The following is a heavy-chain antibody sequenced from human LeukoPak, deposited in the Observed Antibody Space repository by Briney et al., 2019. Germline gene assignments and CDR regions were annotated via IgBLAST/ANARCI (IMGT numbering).Heavy chain of an antibody. CDR3: ARTIHYSSGWYFAFDI. CDR2: ISTSSGYI. V-gene: IGHV3-21*06. D-gene: IGHD6-19*01. Sequence: GGSLRLSCAASGFTFSSYGMHWVRQAPGKGLEWVSSISTSSGYIYYADSVKGRFTISRDNAKNLLYLQMNSLRAEDTAVYYCARTIHYSSGWYFAFDIWGQGTMVTVSS. J-gene: IGHJ3*02. CDR1: GFTFSSYG.